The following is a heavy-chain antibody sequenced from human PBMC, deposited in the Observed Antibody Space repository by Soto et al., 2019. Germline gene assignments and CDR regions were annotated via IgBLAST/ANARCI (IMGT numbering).Heavy chain of an antibody. CDR1: GYTFSGFY. Sequence: QVLLLQSGAEVKKPGASVKVSCKASGYTFSGFYMHWVRQAPGQGLEWMGWINPNSGGTKSAEKFQGRVTMTRDTSISTAYMELSRLTSDDTAVYYCACNWGNSLKNWLDPWGQGTLVTVSS. V-gene: IGHV1-2*02. J-gene: IGHJ5*02. CDR2: INPNSGGT. CDR3: ACNWGNSLKNWLDP. D-gene: IGHD7-27*01.